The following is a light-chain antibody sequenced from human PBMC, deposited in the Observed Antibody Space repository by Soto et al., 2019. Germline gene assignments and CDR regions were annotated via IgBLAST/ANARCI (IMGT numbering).Light chain of an antibody. CDR3: GSWDSSLSAYV. CDR1: SSNIGGNS. J-gene: IGLJ1*01. Sequence: QSVMTQPPSVSAAPGQRVTISCSGSSSNIGGNSVSWYQQLPGTAPKLLIYDDDKRHSGIPDRFSGSKSGTSATLGITGLQPGDEADYYCGSWDSSLSAYVFGTGTKVTVL. V-gene: IGLV1-51*01. CDR2: DDD.